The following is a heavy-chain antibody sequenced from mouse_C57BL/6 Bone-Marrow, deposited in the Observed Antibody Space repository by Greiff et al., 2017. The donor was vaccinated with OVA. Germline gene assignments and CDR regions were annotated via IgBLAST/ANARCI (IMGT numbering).Heavy chain of an antibody. CDR3: AGRAYDYGSSYWYFDV. V-gene: IGHV1-55*01. CDR2: IYPGSGST. D-gene: IGHD1-1*01. Sequence: QQPGAELVKPGASVKMSCKASGYTFTSYWITWVKQRPGQGLEWIGDIYPGSGSTNYNEKFKSKATLTVDTSSSTAYMQLSSLTSEDSAVYYCAGRAYDYGSSYWYFDVWGTGTTVTVSS. CDR1: GYTFTSYW. J-gene: IGHJ1*03.